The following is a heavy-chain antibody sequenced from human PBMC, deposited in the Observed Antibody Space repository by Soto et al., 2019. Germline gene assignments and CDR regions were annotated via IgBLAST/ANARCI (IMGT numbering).Heavy chain of an antibody. CDR3: ARVEYSGSYGDWYFDL. CDR2: TYYRSKWYN. J-gene: IGHJ2*01. V-gene: IGHV6-1*01. Sequence: PSQTLSLTCAISGDSVSSNSAAWNWIRQSPSRGLEWLGRTYYRSKWYNDYAVSVKSRITINPDTSKNQFSLQLNSVTPEDTAVYYCARVEYSGSYGDWYFDLWGRGTLVTVSS. CDR1: GDSVSSNSAA. D-gene: IGHD1-26*01.